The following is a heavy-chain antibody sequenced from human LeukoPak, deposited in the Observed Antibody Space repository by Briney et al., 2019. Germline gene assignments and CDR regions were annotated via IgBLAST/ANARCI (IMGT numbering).Heavy chain of an antibody. D-gene: IGHD1/OR15-1a*01. CDR2: IIPIFGTA. CDR3: AGDDGSTSRPLGYYYYMDV. V-gene: IGHV1-69*05. J-gene: IGHJ6*03. Sequence: SVKVSCNASGGTFSSYAISWVRQAPGQGLEWMGGIIPIFGTANYAQKFQGRVTITTDESTSTAYMELSTLRSEDTAVYYCAGDDGSTSRPLGYYYYMDVWGKGTTVTASS. CDR1: GGTFSSYA.